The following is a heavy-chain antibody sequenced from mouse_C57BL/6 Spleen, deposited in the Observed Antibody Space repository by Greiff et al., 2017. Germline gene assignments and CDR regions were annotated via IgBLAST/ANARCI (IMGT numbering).Heavy chain of an antibody. J-gene: IGHJ1*03. CDR3: ARGNKNYGSSFDV. Sequence: QVQLQQPGAELVKPGASVKLSCKASGYTFTSYWMQWVKQRPGQGLEWIGEIDPSDGYTNYNQKFKGKATLTVDTSSSTAYMQLSSLTSEDSAVYYCARGNKNYGSSFDVWGTGTTVTVSS. CDR2: IDPSDGYT. D-gene: IGHD1-1*02. CDR1: GYTFTSYW. V-gene: IGHV1-50*01.